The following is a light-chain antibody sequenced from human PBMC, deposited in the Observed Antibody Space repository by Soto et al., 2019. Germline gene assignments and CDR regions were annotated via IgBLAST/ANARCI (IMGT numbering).Light chain of an antibody. CDR2: DVS. V-gene: IGKV1-5*01. J-gene: IGKJ1*01. CDR1: QTISSW. CDR3: QQYDTFWT. Sequence: DIQMTQSPSTLSGSVGDRVTITCRASQTISSWLAWYQQKPGKAPKLLVYDVSTLESGVPSRFSGSGSGTEFTLTIYNLQPDDSATYYCQQYDTFWTFGQGTKVDI.